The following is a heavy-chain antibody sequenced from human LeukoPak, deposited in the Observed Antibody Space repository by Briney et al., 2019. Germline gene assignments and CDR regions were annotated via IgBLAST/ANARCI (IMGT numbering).Heavy chain of an antibody. CDR1: GYSFTSYW. Sequence: HGESLKISCKGSGYSFTSYWIGWVRQMPGKGLKWMGIIYPGDSDTRYSPSFQGQVTISADKSISTAYLQWSSLKASDTAMYYCAIPFYYGSGSFDYWGQGTLVTVSS. CDR2: IYPGDSDT. D-gene: IGHD3-10*01. CDR3: AIPFYYGSGSFDY. J-gene: IGHJ4*02. V-gene: IGHV5-51*01.